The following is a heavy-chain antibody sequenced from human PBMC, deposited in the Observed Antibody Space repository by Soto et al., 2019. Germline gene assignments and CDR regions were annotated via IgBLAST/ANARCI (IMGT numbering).Heavy chain of an antibody. D-gene: IGHD6-13*01. CDR1: GFTFSSYW. CDR2: IKQDGSEK. J-gene: IGHJ3*02. CDR3: ARLDSSSWYETFYI. Sequence: GGSLRLSCAASGFTFSSYWMSWVRQAPGKGLEWVANIKQDGSEKYYVDSVKGRFTISRDNAKNSLYLQMNSLRAEDTAVYYCARLDSSSWYETFYIWGQGTMVTVSS. V-gene: IGHV3-7*01.